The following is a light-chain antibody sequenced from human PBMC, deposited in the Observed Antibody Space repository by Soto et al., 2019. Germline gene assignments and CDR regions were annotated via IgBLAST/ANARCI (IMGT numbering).Light chain of an antibody. J-gene: IGLJ1*01. CDR3: AAWDDSLSGYV. Sequence: QAVVTQPPSASGTPGQRVTISCSGSSSNIGSNYVYWYLQLPGTAPKLLIYRNNQRPSGVPDRFSGYMSSTSASLSISGLRSDDEADYYCAAWDDSLSGYVFVTGTKLTVL. V-gene: IGLV1-47*01. CDR2: RNN. CDR1: SSNIGSNY.